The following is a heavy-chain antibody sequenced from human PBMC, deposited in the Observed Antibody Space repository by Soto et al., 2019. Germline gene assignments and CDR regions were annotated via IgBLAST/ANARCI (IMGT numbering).Heavy chain of an antibody. J-gene: IGHJ3*02. D-gene: IGHD5-12*01. Sequence: GGSLRLSCAASGFTFSSYAMSWVRQAPGKGLEWVSAISGSGGSTYYADSVKGRFTISRDNSKNTLYLQMNSLRAEDTAVYYCAKDQEEWLRFWEGPRYDAFDIWGQGTMVTVSS. V-gene: IGHV3-23*01. CDR1: GFTFSSYA. CDR2: ISGSGGST. CDR3: AKDQEEWLRFWEGPRYDAFDI.